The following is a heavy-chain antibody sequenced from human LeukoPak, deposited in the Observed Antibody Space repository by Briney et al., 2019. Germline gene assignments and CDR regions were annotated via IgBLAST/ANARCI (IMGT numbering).Heavy chain of an antibody. V-gene: IGHV6-1*01. CDR1: GDILSSNSAA. D-gene: IGHD3-10*01. J-gene: IGHJ5*02. CDR2: TYYRYKLYS. Sequence: SQTLSLTCAVSGDILSSNSAAWHWIRQSPSRGLEWLGRTYYRYKLYSDYAVSVRNRITINPDTSKNHFSLQLNSVTPEDTAVYYCAYYGDPPYNWFDPWGQGTLVTVSS. CDR3: AYYGDPPYNWFDP.